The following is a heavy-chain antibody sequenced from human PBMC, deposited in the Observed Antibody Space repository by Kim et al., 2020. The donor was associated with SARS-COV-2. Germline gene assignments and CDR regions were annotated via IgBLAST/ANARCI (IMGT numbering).Heavy chain of an antibody. D-gene: IGHD3-22*01. J-gene: IGHJ6*02. CDR2: ISGNGVNK. CDR3: AKVVVMDGYNYYYYYGMDV. Sequence: GGSLRLSCVASGFTFDTYAMSWVRQATGKGLEWVSVISGNGVNKFYADSVRGRLTVSRDNSKNTLYLQMNSLRDEDTAHCYCAKVVVMDGYNYYYYYGMDVWGQGTAVTVSS. CDR1: GFTFDTYA. V-gene: IGHV3-23*01.